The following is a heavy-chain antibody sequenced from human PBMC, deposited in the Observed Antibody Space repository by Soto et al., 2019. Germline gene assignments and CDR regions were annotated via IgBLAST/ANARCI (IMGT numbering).Heavy chain of an antibody. J-gene: IGHJ6*02. CDR3: ARAATMVRGVHLIRYYGMDV. D-gene: IGHD3-10*01. CDR1: GGSISSGGYY. CDR2: IYYSGST. V-gene: IGHV4-31*03. Sequence: QVQLQESGPGLVKPSQTLSLTCTVSGGSISSGGYYWSWIRQHPGKGLEWIGYIYYSGSTYYNPSSKSRVTISVDTSKNQFSLKLSSVTAADTAVYYCARAATMVRGVHLIRYYGMDVWGQGTTVTVSS.